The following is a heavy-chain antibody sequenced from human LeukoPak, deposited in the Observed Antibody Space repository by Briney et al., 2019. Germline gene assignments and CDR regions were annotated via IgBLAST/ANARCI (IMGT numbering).Heavy chain of an antibody. CDR1: GFTFSDFY. Sequence: GGSLRLSCAASGFTFSDFYMSWMREAPGKGLEWVSDISGSGTTVYYADSVKGRFTISRDNTNNSLFLQMNSLRAEDTAVYFCARERFRGSYSPWGRGPLVSVSS. V-gene: IGHV3-11*01. CDR2: ISGSGTTV. CDR3: ARERFRGSYSP. D-gene: IGHD1-26*01. J-gene: IGHJ5*02.